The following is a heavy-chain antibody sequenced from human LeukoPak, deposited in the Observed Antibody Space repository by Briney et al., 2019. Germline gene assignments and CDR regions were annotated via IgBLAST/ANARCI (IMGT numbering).Heavy chain of an antibody. D-gene: IGHD3-3*01. Sequence: GGSLRLSCAASGFTVSANYTSWVRQAPGKGLEWVSLIYSDGRTLYADSVKGRFTISRDNSKNTVYLQMNSLRAEDTAVYYCARSGEFDFWSGYYYWGRGTLVTVSS. CDR1: GFTVSANY. V-gene: IGHV3-53*01. CDR2: IYSDGRT. J-gene: IGHJ4*02. CDR3: ARSGEFDFWSGYYY.